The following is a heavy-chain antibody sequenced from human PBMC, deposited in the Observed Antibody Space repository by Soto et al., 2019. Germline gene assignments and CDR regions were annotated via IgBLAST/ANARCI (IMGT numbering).Heavy chain of an antibody. J-gene: IGHJ4*02. CDR3: ARWGTTGGLDV. CDR2: TSYDGSNK. V-gene: IGHV3-30*19. D-gene: IGHD3-16*01. CDR1: GFTFRSYV. Sequence: QVQLVESGGGVVQPGTSLRLSCVGSGFTFRSYVIHWVRQAPGKGLEWVALTSYDGSNKYYDDSVKGRFTISRDKSRNTVDLKMDNLRLEEKALYYCARWGTTGGLDVWGQGTLVSVSS.